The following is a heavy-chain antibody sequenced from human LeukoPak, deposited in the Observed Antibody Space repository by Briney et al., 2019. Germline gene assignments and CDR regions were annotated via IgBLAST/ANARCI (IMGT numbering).Heavy chain of an antibody. CDR1: GYSFTSYW. D-gene: IGHD5-12*01. Sequence: GESLKISCKGSGYSFTSYWIGWVRQMPGKGLEWMGIIYPGDSDTRYSPSFQGQVTISADKSISTAYLQWSSLKSSDTAMYYCARQSVKGAYDNTSSFDYWGQGTLVTVSS. CDR3: ARQSVKGAYDNTSSFDY. J-gene: IGHJ4*02. CDR2: IYPGDSDT. V-gene: IGHV5-51*01.